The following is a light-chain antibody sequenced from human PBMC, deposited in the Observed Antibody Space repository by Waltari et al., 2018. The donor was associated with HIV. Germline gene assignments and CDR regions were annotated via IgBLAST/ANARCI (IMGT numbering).Light chain of an antibody. V-gene: IGKV3-15*01. CDR2: GAS. Sequence: EIVMTQSPATRSVSPGERATLSCRASQSVSRNLTWYQQKPGQAPSLLIFGASTRATGIPARFSGGGSGTDFTLSISSLQSEDFALYYCQQYNDWPRTFGQGTKVEIK. J-gene: IGKJ1*01. CDR1: QSVSRN. CDR3: QQYNDWPRT.